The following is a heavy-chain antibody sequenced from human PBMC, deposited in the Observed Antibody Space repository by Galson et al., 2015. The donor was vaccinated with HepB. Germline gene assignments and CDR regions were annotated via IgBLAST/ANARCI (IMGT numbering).Heavy chain of an antibody. CDR3: ASPAGDYPYGMDV. Sequence: TCKASGYTFTSYGISWVRQAPGQGLEWMGWISAYNGNTNYAQKLQGRVTMTTDTSTSTAYMELRSLRSDDTAVYYCASPAGDYPYGMDVWGQGTTVTVSS. J-gene: IGHJ6*02. D-gene: IGHD4-17*01. V-gene: IGHV1-18*01. CDR1: GYTFTSYG. CDR2: ISAYNGNT.